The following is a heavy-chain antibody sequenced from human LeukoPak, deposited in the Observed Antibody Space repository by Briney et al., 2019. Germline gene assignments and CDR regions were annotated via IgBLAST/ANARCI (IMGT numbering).Heavy chain of an antibody. Sequence: PGGSLRLSCAASGFTFSSYAMTWVRQTPGKGLEWVSGISGSGGSTYYADSVKGRLTISRDNSKNTLYLQVNSLRAEDTAIYYCAKDHWFELWGQGTLVTVSS. CDR1: GFTFSSYA. J-gene: IGHJ5*02. CDR3: AKDHWFEL. CDR2: ISGSGGST. V-gene: IGHV3-23*01.